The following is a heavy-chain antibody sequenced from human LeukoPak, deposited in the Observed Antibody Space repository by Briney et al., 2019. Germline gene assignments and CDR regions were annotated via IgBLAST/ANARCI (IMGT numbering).Heavy chain of an antibody. D-gene: IGHD1-7*01. CDR2: IKLDGSEE. CDR3: ARDGEAYGWNYAFDY. Sequence: GGSLRLSCAASGFSLSNYWMSWVRQAPGKGLEWVAKIKLDGSEEYYVDSVKGRFTISRDNAKNTLYLQMNSLRAEDTAVYYCARDGEAYGWNYAFDYWGQGTLVTVSS. J-gene: IGHJ4*02. CDR1: GFSLSNYW. V-gene: IGHV3-7*01.